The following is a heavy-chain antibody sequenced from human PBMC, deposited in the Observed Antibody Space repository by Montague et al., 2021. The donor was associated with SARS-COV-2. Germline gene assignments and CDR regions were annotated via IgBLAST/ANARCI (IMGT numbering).Heavy chain of an antibody. D-gene: IGHD3-22*01. CDR3: AREGGWLSRGSYYFDY. CDR2: IDYSGST. Sequence: SETLSLTCTVSGGSISSSSYDWGWIRQPPGKGLEWIGSIDYSGSTYYXPSLKSRVTISVDTSKNQFSLKLSSVTAADTAVYYCAREGGWLSRGSYYFDYWGQGTLVTVSS. J-gene: IGHJ4*02. CDR1: GGSISSSSYD. V-gene: IGHV4-39*07.